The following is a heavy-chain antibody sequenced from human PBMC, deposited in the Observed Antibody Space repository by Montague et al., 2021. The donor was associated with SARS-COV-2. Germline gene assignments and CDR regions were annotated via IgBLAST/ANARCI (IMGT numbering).Heavy chain of an antibody. J-gene: IGHJ6*02. CDR2: INHSGST. CDR3: ARGRTGTTFYYYYYYYGMDV. Sequence: SETLSLTCTVSGGSISSYYWSWIRQPPGKGLEWIGEINHSGSTNYNPSLKGRVTISVDTSKNQFSLKLSSVTAADTAVYYCARGRTGTTFYYYYYYYGMDVWGQGTTVTVSS. CDR1: GGSISSYY. D-gene: IGHD1-7*01. V-gene: IGHV4-34*01.